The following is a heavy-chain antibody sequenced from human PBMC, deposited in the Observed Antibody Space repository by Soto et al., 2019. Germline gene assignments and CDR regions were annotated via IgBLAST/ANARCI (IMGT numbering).Heavy chain of an antibody. D-gene: IGHD3-22*01. CDR2: ITTTSSTM. CDR1: GFIFSDYS. J-gene: IGHJ6*02. CDR3: ARDSSGRQYYGMDV. Sequence: GSLRLSCTPSGFIFSDYSMNWVRQAPGKGLEWISYITTTSSTMYYADSVKGRFTISRDNAKNSLYLQMNGLRDEDTAVYYCARDSSGRQYYGMDVWGQGTTVTVSS. V-gene: IGHV3-48*02.